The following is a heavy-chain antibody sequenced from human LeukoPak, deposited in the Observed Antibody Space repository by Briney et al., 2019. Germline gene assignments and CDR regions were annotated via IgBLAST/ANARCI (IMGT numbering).Heavy chain of an antibody. CDR1: GYRFTSYS. CDR3: ARQNVGYSYGTFDF. J-gene: IGHJ4*02. CDR2: IYPGDSDT. D-gene: IGHD5-18*01. Sequence: GESLKISCKGSGYRFTSYSIAWARQMPGKGLEWMGFIYPGDSDTRYSPSFQGQVTISADKSISTAYLQWSSLKASDTAMYYCARQNVGYSYGTFDFWGQGTLVTVSS. V-gene: IGHV5-51*01.